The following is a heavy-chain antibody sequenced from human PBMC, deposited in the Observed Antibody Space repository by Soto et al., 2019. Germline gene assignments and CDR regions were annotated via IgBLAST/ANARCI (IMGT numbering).Heavy chain of an antibody. CDR3: ARDVGRGYCSGGSCYYYGMDA. V-gene: IGHV3-30-3*01. Sequence: PGGSLRLSCAASGFTFSSYAMHWVRQAPGKGLEWVAVISYDGSNKYYADSVKGRFTISRDNSKNTLYLQMNSLRAEDTAVYYCARDVGRGYCSGGSCYYYGMDAWGQGTTVTVSS. CDR1: GFTFSSYA. J-gene: IGHJ6*02. D-gene: IGHD2-15*01. CDR2: ISYDGSNK.